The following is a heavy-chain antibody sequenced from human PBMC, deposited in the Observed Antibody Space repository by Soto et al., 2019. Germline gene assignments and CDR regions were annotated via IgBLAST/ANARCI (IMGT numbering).Heavy chain of an antibody. CDR1: GGSMRSYS. Sequence: SETLSLTCTVSGGSMRSYSWIWFRLPPVVRLEFIGCISYTFSAYCIPSLKSRISISFYTSKNQFSLKLNSLTAADTAVYYCLRYHGGYWAQGIQVPVSS. CDR2: ISYTFSA. D-gene: IGHD2-2*01. V-gene: IGHV4-59*03. J-gene: IGHJ4*02. CDR3: LRYHGGY.